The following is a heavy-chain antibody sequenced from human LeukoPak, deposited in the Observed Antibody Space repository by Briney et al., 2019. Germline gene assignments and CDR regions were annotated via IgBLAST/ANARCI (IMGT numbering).Heavy chain of an antibody. V-gene: IGHV4-61*01. Sequence: PSETLSLTCTVSGGSISSSSYYWSWIRQPPGKGLEWIGYIYYSGSTNDNRSLKSRVTISLDTSNNQFSLTVNSVAAADTAVYYCARGGYGSAFDFWGQGTLVTVSS. CDR2: IYYSGST. CDR3: ARGGYGSAFDF. J-gene: IGHJ4*02. D-gene: IGHD3-10*01. CDR1: GGSISSSSYY.